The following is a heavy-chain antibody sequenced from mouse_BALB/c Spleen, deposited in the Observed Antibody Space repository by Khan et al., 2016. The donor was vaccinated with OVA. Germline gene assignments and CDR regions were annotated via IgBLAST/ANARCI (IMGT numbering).Heavy chain of an antibody. CDR1: GYSITSGYA. D-gene: IGHD1-1*01. CDR2: ISYSGGT. J-gene: IGHJ2*01. CDR3: ARGNYYGYYFDY. Sequence: EVQLQESGPGLVKPSQSLSLTCTVTGYSITSGYAWNWIRQFPGNKLEWMGYISYSGGTSYNPSLKSRISITRDTSKNQFFLQLNSVTTEDTATCYCARGNYYGYYFDYWGQGTPRTVSS. V-gene: IGHV3-2*02.